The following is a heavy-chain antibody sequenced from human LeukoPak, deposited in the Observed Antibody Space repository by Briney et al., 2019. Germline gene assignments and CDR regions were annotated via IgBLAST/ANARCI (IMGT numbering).Heavy chain of an antibody. CDR3: ARVIFGVAFDH. CDR1: GFNFMPYA. J-gene: IGHJ4*02. Sequence: PGGSLRLSCAASGFNFMPYAMTWVRQAPGKGLEWVSAISGRGGSTYYADSVEGRFAISRDNSKNTLYLQISRLRAEDTAIYYCARVIFGVAFDHWGQGTLVTVSS. V-gene: IGHV3-23*01. D-gene: IGHD3-3*02. CDR2: ISGRGGST.